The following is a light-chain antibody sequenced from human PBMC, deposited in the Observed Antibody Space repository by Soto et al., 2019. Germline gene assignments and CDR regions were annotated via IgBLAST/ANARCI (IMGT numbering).Light chain of an antibody. V-gene: IGLV2-14*01. CDR2: AVS. J-gene: IGLJ2*01. CDR3: SSYTSSSTHVV. Sequence: QSALTQPASGAGSPGQSITISCTGTSSDVGGYNYVSWYQQHPGKAPQLMIYAVSNRPSGVSNRFSGSKSGNTASLTISGLQAEYEADYYCSSYTSSSTHVVFGGGTKVTVL. CDR1: SSDVGGYNY.